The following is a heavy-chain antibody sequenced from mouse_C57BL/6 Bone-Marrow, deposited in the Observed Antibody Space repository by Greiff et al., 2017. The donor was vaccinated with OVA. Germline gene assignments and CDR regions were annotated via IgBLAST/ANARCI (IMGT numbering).Heavy chain of an antibody. CDR2: IRSKSNNYAT. Sequence: EVHLVESGGGLVQPKGSLKLSCAASGFSFNTYAMNWVRQAPGKGLEWVARIRSKSNNYATYYADSVKDRFTISRDDSESMLYLQMNNLKTEDTAMYYCVRHLSGWFAYWGQGTLVTVSA. J-gene: IGHJ3*01. V-gene: IGHV10-1*01. CDR3: VRHLSGWFAY. D-gene: IGHD2-3*01. CDR1: GFSFNTYA.